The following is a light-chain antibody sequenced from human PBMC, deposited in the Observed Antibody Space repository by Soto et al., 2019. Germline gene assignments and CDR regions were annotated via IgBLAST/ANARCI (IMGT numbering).Light chain of an antibody. J-gene: IGKJ1*01. V-gene: IGKV3-11*01. CDR3: QQRSNWPPT. CDR1: QSVSSY. CDR2: DAS. Sequence: EIVLTQSPATLSLSPGERATLSCRASQSVSSYLAWYQQKPGRAPRLLIYDASNRATGIPARFSGSGSGTDFPLTISSLEPEDFAVYYCQQRSNWPPTFGQGTKVEIK.